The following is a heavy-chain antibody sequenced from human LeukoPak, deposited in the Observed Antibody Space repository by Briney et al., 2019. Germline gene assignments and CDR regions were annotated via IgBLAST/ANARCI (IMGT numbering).Heavy chain of an antibody. J-gene: IGHJ4*02. CDR3: ARRYYYGSGSYVHFDY. CDR1: GYRFTSYW. CDR2: IYPGDPDT. V-gene: IGHV5-51*01. Sequence: GESLKISCKGSGYRFTSYWIGWVRQMPGKGLEWMGIIYPGDPDTRYSPSFQGQVTISADKSISTAYLQWSSLKASDTAMYYCARRYYYGSGSYVHFDYWGQGTLVTVSS. D-gene: IGHD3-10*01.